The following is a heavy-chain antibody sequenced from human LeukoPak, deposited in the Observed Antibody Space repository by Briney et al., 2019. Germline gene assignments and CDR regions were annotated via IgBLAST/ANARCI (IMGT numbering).Heavy chain of an antibody. Sequence: SETLSLTCTGSGGSISSHYWSWVRQPPGKGLEWIGYIYYSSSTNYNPSLKSQVTISVDTSKNQYSLKLSSVTAADTAVYYCARARYDFWSGTSGYYFDYWGQGTLVTVSS. V-gene: IGHV4-59*11. CDR2: IYYSSST. D-gene: IGHD3-3*01. CDR3: ARARYDFWSGTSGYYFDY. J-gene: IGHJ4*02. CDR1: GGSISSHY.